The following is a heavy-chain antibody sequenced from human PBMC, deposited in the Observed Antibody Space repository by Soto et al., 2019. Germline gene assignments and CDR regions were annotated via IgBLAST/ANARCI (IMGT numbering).Heavy chain of an antibody. Sequence: GGSLRLSCSASGFTFSSYAMHWVRQAPGKGLEYVSAISSNGGSTYYADSVKGRFTISRDNSKNTLYLQMSSLRAEDTAVYYCVKSRPKLSSSWYPNWFDPWGQGTLVTVSS. D-gene: IGHD6-13*01. CDR3: VKSRPKLSSSWYPNWFDP. V-gene: IGHV3-64D*06. CDR1: GFTFSSYA. J-gene: IGHJ5*02. CDR2: ISSNGGST.